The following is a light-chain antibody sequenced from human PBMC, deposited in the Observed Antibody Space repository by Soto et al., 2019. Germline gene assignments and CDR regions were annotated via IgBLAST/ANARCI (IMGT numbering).Light chain of an antibody. CDR1: QSLLHSNGYNY. J-gene: IGKJ1*01. CDR3: MQALQTPWT. Sequence: DIVMTQSPLSLPVAPGEPASISCRSSQSLLHSNGYNYLDWYLQKPGQSPQVLIYWGSNRTSGVPDRYSGSGPGTNFTLKISRVETQDVGFYYCMQALQTPWTFGQETKVDIK. V-gene: IGKV2-28*01. CDR2: WGS.